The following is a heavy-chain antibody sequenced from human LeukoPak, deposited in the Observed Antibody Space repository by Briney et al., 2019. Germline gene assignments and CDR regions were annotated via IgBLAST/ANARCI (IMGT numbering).Heavy chain of an antibody. CDR3: ASKWVTYYYNSSAYHYPTDVFDI. CDR2: INPSGGST. Sequence: ASVKVSCKASGFTFTNYNLHWVRQAPGQRLEWMGIINPSGGSTNYAQNFQGRATMTRDTSTSTVYMELSSLRSEDTAVYYCASKWVTYYYNSSAYHYPTDVFDIWGQGTMVTVSS. D-gene: IGHD3-22*01. V-gene: IGHV1-46*01. CDR1: GFTFTNYN. J-gene: IGHJ3*02.